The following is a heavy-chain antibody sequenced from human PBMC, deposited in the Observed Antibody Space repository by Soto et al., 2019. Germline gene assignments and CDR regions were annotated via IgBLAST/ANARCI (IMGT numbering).Heavy chain of an antibody. D-gene: IGHD3-22*01. J-gene: IGHJ4*02. CDR2: INHSGST. CDR1: DGSMNRDSSY. Sequence: QLQLQESGPGLVKPSETLSLTCRVSDGSMNRDSSYWGWIRQPPGKGLEWIGVINHSGSTYHNLSLNGRVTMSVDASRNQFSLTLTSMTAADKAVYYCARLGGYVSVGYYYLWDSWGQGTLVTVSS. V-gene: IGHV4-39*01. CDR3: ARLGGYVSVGYYYLWDS.